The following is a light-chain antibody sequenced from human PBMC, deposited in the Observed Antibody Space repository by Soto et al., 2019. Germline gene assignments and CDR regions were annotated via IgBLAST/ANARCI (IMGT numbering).Light chain of an antibody. CDR1: QSISSW. J-gene: IGKJ1*01. V-gene: IGKV1-5*03. Sequence: DIQMTQSPSTLSASVGDGVTITCRASQSISSWLAWYQQKPGKVPKLLIYKASSLESGVPSRFSGSGSGTEFTLTISSLQPDDSATYYCQQYNGFFTFGQGTKVDSK. CDR2: KAS. CDR3: QQYNGFFT.